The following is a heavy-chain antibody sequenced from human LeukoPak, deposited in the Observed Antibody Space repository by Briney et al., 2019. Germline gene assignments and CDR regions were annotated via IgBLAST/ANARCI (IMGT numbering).Heavy chain of an antibody. CDR1: GGSISSYY. CDR3: ARHDFEYYFDY. V-gene: IGHV4-59*08. D-gene: IGHD2-21*02. J-gene: IGHJ4*02. CDR2: IYYSGST. Sequence: SETLSLTCTVSGGSISSYYWSWIRQPPGKGLEWIGYIYYSGSTNYNPSLKSRVTISVDTSKDQFSLKLSSVTAADTAVYYCARHDFEYYFDYWSQGTLVTVSS.